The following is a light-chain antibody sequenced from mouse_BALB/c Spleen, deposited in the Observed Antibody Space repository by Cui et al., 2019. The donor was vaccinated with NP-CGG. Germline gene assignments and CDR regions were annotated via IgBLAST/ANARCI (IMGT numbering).Light chain of an antibody. CDR3: ALWYSNHWV. V-gene: IGLV1*01. J-gene: IGLJ1*01. Sequence: QSVVTQESALTTLPGETVTLTCRSSTGAVTTSNYANWVQEKPDHLFTGLIGSTKNRAPGVPARFSGSLIGDKAALTITGAQTEDEAIYFCALWYSNHWVFGGGTKLTVL. CDR1: TGAVTTSNY. CDR2: STK.